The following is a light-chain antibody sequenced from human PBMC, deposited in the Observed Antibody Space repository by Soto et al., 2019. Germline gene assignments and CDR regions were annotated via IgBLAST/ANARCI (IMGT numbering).Light chain of an antibody. Sequence: EILMTQSPATLSVSPGERATLSCRASQSMSSNLAWYQQRPGQAPRLLIYGASTRATGIPARFSGSGSGTDFTLTISSLKPEDFAVYYCQQYNKGPVTFGQGTKVDIK. J-gene: IGKJ1*01. V-gene: IGKV3-15*01. CDR1: QSMSSN. CDR3: QQYNKGPVT. CDR2: GAS.